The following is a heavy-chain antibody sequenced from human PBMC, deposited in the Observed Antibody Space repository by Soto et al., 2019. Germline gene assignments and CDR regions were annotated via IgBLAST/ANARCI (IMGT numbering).Heavy chain of an antibody. CDR2: IYHSGST. CDR1: GGSISSGGYS. J-gene: IGHJ4*02. CDR3: ARETYRQVDY. D-gene: IGHD2-2*02. Sequence: SETLSLTCAVSGGSISSGGYSWSWIRQPPGKGLEWIGYIYHSGSTYYNPSLKSRVTISIDKSKNQFSLKLSSLTSADTAVYYCARETYRQVDYWGQGTLVTVSS. V-gene: IGHV4-30-2*01.